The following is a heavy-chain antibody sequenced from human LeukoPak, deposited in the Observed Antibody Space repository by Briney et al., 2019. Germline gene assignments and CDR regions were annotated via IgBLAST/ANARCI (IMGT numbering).Heavy chain of an antibody. CDR1: GYTFTSYA. CDR3: ARGVHDYGDFKFDY. Sequence: ASVKVSCKASGYTFTSYAMHWVRQAPGQRLEWMGWINAGNGNTKYSQKFQGRVTITRDTSASTAYMELSSLRSEDTVVYYCARGVHDYGDFKFDYWGQGTLVTVSS. D-gene: IGHD4-17*01. V-gene: IGHV1-3*01. CDR2: INAGNGNT. J-gene: IGHJ4*02.